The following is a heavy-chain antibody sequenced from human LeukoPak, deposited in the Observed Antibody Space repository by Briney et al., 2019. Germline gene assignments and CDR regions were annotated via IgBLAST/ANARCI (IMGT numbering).Heavy chain of an antibody. CDR2: ISSSGGST. CDR1: GFILDDYG. J-gene: IGHJ4*02. CDR3: AKVLVDDYVWGSYDY. Sequence: LGGSLRLSCATSGFILDDYGMSWVRQAPGKGLEWVSAISSSGGSTYYADSVKGRFTISRDNSKNTLYLQMNSLRAEDTAVYYCAKVLVDDYVWGSYDYWGQGTLVTVSS. D-gene: IGHD3-16*01. V-gene: IGHV3-23*01.